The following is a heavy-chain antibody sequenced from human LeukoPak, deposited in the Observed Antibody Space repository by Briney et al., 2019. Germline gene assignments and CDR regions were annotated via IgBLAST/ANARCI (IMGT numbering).Heavy chain of an antibody. Sequence: SETLSLTCTVSGYSISSGYYWAWIRQPPGKGLQWIGNIYHSGNTYYNPSLKSRVSISVDTSKNQFSLKLSSVTAADTAVYYCARASHDYGDYSHFDYWGQGTLVTVSS. V-gene: IGHV4-38-2*02. CDR1: GYSISSGYY. D-gene: IGHD4-17*01. CDR3: ARASHDYGDYSHFDY. J-gene: IGHJ4*02. CDR2: IYHSGNT.